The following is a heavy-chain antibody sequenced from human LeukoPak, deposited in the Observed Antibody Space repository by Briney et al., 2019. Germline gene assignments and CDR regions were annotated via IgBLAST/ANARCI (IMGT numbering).Heavy chain of an antibody. CDR3: ARLFWNYHSFDY. J-gene: IGHJ4*02. D-gene: IGHD1-7*01. Sequence: ASVKVSCKASGYTFTSYGISWVRQAPGQGLEWMGRISAYNGNTNYAQKLQGGVTMTTDTSTSTAYMELRSLRSDDTAVYYCARLFWNYHSFDYWGQGTLVTVSS. CDR2: ISAYNGNT. CDR1: GYTFTSYG. V-gene: IGHV1-18*01.